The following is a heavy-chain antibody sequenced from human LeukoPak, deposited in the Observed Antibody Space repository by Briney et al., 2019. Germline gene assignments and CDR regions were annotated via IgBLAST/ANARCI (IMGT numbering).Heavy chain of an antibody. CDR3: ARENSRAFDM. J-gene: IGHJ3*02. CDR2: IYTSGNS. Sequence: SETLSLTCTVSGGSINNYWSWIRQPAGKGLEWIGRIYTSGNSNYNPSLKSRATMSVDTSKNQFSLKLSSVTAADTAVYYCARENSRAFDMWGQGTMVTVSS. CDR1: GGSINNY. V-gene: IGHV4-4*07.